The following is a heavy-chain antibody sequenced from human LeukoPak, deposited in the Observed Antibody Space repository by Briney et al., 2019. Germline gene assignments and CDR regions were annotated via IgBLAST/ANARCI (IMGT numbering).Heavy chain of an antibody. CDR1: GYTFTSYY. D-gene: IGHD3-9*01. Sequence: GASVKVSCKASGYTFTSYYMHWVRQAPGQGLEWMGIINPSGGSTSYAQKFQGRVTMTRDMSMSTVYMELSSLRSEDTAVYYCARELRYFDWLFQTADGWYYYMDVWGKGTTVTVSS. V-gene: IGHV1-46*01. CDR2: INPSGGST. J-gene: IGHJ6*03. CDR3: ARELRYFDWLFQTADGWYYYMDV.